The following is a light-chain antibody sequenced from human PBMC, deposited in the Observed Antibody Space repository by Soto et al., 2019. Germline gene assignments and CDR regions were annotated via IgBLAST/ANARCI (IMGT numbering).Light chain of an antibody. CDR1: QSVLYSSSNKNF. CDR2: WAS. Sequence: DIVMTQSPDSLAVSLGETATINCKSRQSVLYSSSNKNFLAWYQQKPGQPPKLLIYWASIREFGVPDRFSGSGSGTDFTLTLSSLQPEDVAVYYCQQYYTTPFPFGPGTKVDIK. CDR3: QQYYTTPFP. V-gene: IGKV4-1*01. J-gene: IGKJ3*01.